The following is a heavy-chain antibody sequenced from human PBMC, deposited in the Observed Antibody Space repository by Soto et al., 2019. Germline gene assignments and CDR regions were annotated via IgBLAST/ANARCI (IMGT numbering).Heavy chain of an antibody. CDR2: ISFEGNTQ. V-gene: IGHV3-30*05. Sequence: GGSLRLSCAASGFTLSRYGMHWVRQAPGKGLEWVAVISFEGNTQYYADSVKGRFTISRDNSKDTLSLQIHSLRPEDTAVYYCARGAEHQLLSRDYFYGMDVWGQGTTVTVSS. CDR1: GFTLSRYG. J-gene: IGHJ6*02. D-gene: IGHD1-1*01. CDR3: ARGAEHQLLSRDYFYGMDV.